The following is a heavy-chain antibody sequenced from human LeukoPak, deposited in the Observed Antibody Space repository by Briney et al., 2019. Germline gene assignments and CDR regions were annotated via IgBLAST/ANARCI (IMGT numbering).Heavy chain of an antibody. V-gene: IGHV4-31*03. CDR1: GGSISSGGYY. CDR2: IYYSGST. D-gene: IGHD3-10*01. CDR3: ARGRLYYYGSGSYHFDY. Sequence: SETLSLTCTVSGGSISSGGYYWSWIRQHPGKGLEWIGYIYYSGSTYYNPSLKSRVTISVDTSKNQFSLKLSSVTAADTAVYYCARGRLYYYGSGSYHFDYWGQGTLVTVYS. J-gene: IGHJ4*02.